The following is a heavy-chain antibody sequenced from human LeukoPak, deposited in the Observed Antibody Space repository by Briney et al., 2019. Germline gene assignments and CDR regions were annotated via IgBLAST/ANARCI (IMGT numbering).Heavy chain of an antibody. J-gene: IGHJ4*02. V-gene: IGHV3-64D*06. CDR3: VKAVLGQWLASDY. Sequence: PGGSLRLSCSASGFTFSSHAMHWVRQAPGKGLEYFSAISSNGGTTYYADSVKGKFTISRDNSKSTLYLQMSSLRAEDTAVYYCVKAVLGQWLASDYWGQGTLVTVSS. CDR2: ISSNGGTT. D-gene: IGHD6-19*01. CDR1: GFTFSSHA.